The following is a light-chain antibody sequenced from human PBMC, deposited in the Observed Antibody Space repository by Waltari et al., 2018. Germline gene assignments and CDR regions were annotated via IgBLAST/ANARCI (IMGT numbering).Light chain of an antibody. V-gene: IGLV2-14*01. CDR2: DVS. CDR1: SSDVGGFKY. J-gene: IGLJ1*01. Sequence: QSALTQPASVSGSPGQSITISCTGTSSDVGGFKYFSWYQQHPGQAPKLMIYDVSKRPSGVSNRFSDSKSGNTASLTISGLQAEDEADYYCSSYSTSTTLGVFGTGTKVTVL. CDR3: SSYSTSTTLGV.